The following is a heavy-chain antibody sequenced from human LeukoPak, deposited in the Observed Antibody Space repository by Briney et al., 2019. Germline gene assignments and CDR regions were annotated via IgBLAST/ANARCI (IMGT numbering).Heavy chain of an antibody. D-gene: IGHD6-13*01. CDR1: GGSISSSSYY. Sequence: SETLSLTCTVSGGSISSSSYYWGWIRQPPGKGLEWIGSIYYSGSTYYNPSLKSRVTISVDTSKNQFSLKLSSVTAADTAVYYCAKDLRGIAPGFDPWGQGTLVTVSS. J-gene: IGHJ5*02. V-gene: IGHV4-39*07. CDR3: AKDLRGIAPGFDP. CDR2: IYYSGST.